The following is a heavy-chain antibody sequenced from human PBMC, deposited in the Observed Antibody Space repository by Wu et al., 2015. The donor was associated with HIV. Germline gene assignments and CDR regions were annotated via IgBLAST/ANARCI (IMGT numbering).Heavy chain of an antibody. V-gene: IGHV1-18*01. CDR1: GTTFHNYV. J-gene: IGHJ6*02. Sequence: QVQLVQSGAEVKKPGSSVKMSCKAPGTTFHNYVVFWVRQAPGQGLEWMGWISAYNGNTNYAQKLQGRVTMTTDTSTSTAYMELSSLKSDDTAVYYCAREIFDNYGMDVWGQGTTVTVSS. CDR3: AREIFDNYGMDV. CDR2: ISAYNGNT. D-gene: IGHD3-3*01.